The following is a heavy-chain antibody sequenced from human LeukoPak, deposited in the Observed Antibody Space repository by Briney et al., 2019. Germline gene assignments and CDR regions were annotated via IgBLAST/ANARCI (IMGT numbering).Heavy chain of an antibody. CDR2: ISGSGGST. CDR3: AKAAPVTPFYFDY. Sequence: GGSLRLSCAASGFTFSSYGMHWVRQAPGKGLEWGSAISGSGGSTYYADSVKGRFTISRDNSKNTLYLQMNSLRAEDTAVYYCAKAAPVTPFYFDYWGQGTLVTVSS. V-gene: IGHV3-23*01. CDR1: GFTFSSYG. J-gene: IGHJ4*02. D-gene: IGHD4-4*01.